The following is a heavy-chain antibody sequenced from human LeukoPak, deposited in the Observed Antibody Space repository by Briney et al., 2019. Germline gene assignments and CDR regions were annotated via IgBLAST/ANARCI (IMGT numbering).Heavy chain of an antibody. CDR2: IYSTGAT. D-gene: IGHD4-17*01. CDR3: AREATVTDFDH. V-gene: IGHV3-66*01. Sequence: GGSLGLSCAVSGFTVSSNYMSWVRQAPGQGLDWVSLIYSTGATHYADSVKGRFTISRDNSKNTLYLQMNSLRAEDTAVYYCAREATVTDFDHWGQGTLVTVSS. J-gene: IGHJ4*02. CDR1: GFTVSSNY.